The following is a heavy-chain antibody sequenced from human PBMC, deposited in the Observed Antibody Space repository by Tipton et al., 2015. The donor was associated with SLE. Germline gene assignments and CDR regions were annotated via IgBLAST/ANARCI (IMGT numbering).Heavy chain of an antibody. Sequence: GSLRLSCAASGFTFSDYYMSWIRQAPGKGLEWVSYISSSSSYTNYADSVKGRFTISRDNAKNSLYLQMNSLRAEDTAVYYCARVGGSGYLNWFDPWGQGTLVTVSS. V-gene: IGHV3-11*05. D-gene: IGHD3-22*01. CDR3: ARVGGSGYLNWFDP. CDR2: ISSSSSYT. CDR1: GFTFSDYY. J-gene: IGHJ5*02.